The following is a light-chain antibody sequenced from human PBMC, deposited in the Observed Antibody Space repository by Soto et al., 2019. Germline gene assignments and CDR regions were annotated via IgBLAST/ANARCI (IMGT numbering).Light chain of an antibody. J-gene: IGKJ1*01. V-gene: IGKV1-6*01. CDR2: AAS. CDR1: QGIRSD. CDR3: LQDYNYPRT. Sequence: AIQMTQSPSSLSASVGDRVTITYRASQGIRSDLAWYQQKPGKAPNLLIYAASTLQSGVPSRFSGSGSGTDFTLTISSLQPEDFATYYCLQDYNYPRTFGQGTKVEIK.